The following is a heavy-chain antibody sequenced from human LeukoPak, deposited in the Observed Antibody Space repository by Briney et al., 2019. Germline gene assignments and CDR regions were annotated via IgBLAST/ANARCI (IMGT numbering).Heavy chain of an antibody. J-gene: IGHJ4*02. Sequence: GASVKVSCKASGGTFSSYTISWVRQAPGQGLEWMGRIIPILGIANYAQKFQGRVTITADKSTSTAYMELRSLRSDDTAVYYCARSFIEYSSSPDDYWGQGTLVTVSS. CDR3: ARSFIEYSSSPDDY. D-gene: IGHD6-6*01. CDR1: GGTFSSYT. CDR2: IIPILGIA. V-gene: IGHV1-69*02.